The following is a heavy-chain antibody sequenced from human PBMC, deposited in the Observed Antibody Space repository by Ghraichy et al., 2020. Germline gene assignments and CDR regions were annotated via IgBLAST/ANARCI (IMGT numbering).Heavy chain of an antibody. CDR1: GGSFSGYY. V-gene: IGHV4-34*01. J-gene: IGHJ4*02. CDR2: INHSGST. CDR3: ASLSSSSWYRDY. D-gene: IGHD6-13*01. Sequence: SETLSLTCAVYGGSFSGYYWSWIRQPPGKGLEWIGEINHSGSTNYNPSLKSRVSISVDTSKNQFSLKLSSVTAADTAVYYCASLSSSSWYRDYWGQGTLV.